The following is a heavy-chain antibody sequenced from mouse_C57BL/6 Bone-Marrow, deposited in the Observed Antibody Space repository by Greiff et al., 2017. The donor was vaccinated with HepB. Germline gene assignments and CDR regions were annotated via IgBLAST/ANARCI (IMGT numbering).Heavy chain of an antibody. V-gene: IGHV1-80*01. D-gene: IGHD1-1*01. Sequence: QVQLQQSGAELVKPGASVKISCKASGYAFSSYWMNWVKQRPGKGLEWIGQIYPGDGDTNYNGKFKGKATLTADKSSSTAYMQLSSLTSEDSAVCFCARGGDYYGSSLMDYWGQGTSVTVSS. CDR3: ARGGDYYGSSLMDY. CDR1: GYAFSSYW. CDR2: IYPGDGDT. J-gene: IGHJ4*01.